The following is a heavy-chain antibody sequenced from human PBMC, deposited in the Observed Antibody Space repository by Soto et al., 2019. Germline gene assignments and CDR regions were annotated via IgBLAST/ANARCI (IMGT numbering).Heavy chain of an antibody. CDR1: GFTFRDYD. Sequence: QVQLVESGGGLVRPGGSLRLSCAASGFTFRDYDMSWIRQAPGKGLEWVSCITSSATATYYADFVKGLFTISRDNAKNSLYVEMNSLRVEDTAVYYCARKGPRAARPNHWGQGTLVTVSS. V-gene: IGHV3-11*01. J-gene: IGHJ5*02. D-gene: IGHD6-6*01. CDR3: ARKGPRAARPNH. CDR2: ITSSATAT.